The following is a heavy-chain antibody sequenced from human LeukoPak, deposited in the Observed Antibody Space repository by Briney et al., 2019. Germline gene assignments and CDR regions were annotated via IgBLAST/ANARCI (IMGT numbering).Heavy chain of an antibody. D-gene: IGHD3-22*01. CDR2: MYPNSGNT. V-gene: IGHV1-8*01. CDR1: GYTLTSYD. J-gene: IGHJ4*02. CDR3: ASGRYYYDSSGYSDIFDY. Sequence: SVTVSCQASGYTLTSYDIYWLGQAPGHRLEWMGGMYPNSGNTGYAQKFQGRVTMTRNTSISTAYMELSSLRSEGTAVYYCASGRYYYDSSGYSDIFDYGGQGTRDSVSS.